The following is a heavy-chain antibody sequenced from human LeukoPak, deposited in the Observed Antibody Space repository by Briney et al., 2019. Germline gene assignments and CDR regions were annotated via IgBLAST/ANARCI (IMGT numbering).Heavy chain of an antibody. D-gene: IGHD3-10*01. V-gene: IGHV3-33*01. CDR2: IWYDGSNK. CDR1: GFTFSSHG. Sequence: GRSLRLSCAASGFTFSSHGMHWVRQAPGKGLEWVAVIWYDGSNKYYADSVKGRFTISRDNSKNTLYLRMNSLRAEDTAVYYCARDLGHTSGLDYWGQGTLVTVSS. CDR3: ARDLGHTSGLDY. J-gene: IGHJ4*02.